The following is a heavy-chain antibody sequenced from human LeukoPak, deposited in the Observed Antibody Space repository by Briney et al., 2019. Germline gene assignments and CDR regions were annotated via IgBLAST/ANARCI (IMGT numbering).Heavy chain of an antibody. CDR1: GLTVSSNC. V-gene: IGHV3-53*01. J-gene: IGHJ3*02. D-gene: IGHD6-13*01. CDR2: IYSGGDT. Sequence: GGSLRLSCAASGLTVSSNCMSWVRQAPGKGLEWVSFIYSGGDTYYADSVKGRFTISRDTSKNTLYLQVNSLRAEDTAVYHCARVPFSPYSSSWYRAGDAFDIWGQGTMVTVSS. CDR3: ARVPFSPYSSSWYRAGDAFDI.